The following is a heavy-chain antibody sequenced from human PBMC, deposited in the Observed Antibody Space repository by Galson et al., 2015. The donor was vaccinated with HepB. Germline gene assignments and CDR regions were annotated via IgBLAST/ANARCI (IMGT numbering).Heavy chain of an antibody. J-gene: IGHJ4*02. D-gene: IGHD4-17*01. CDR3: ARDKSNDYVLD. Sequence: SLRLSCAASGFTVSNNYMSWVRQAPGKGLEWVSIIYSGGSTYYADSVKGRFTISRDNSQNTLYLQMNSLRAEDTAVYYRARDKSNDYVLDWGQGTLVTVSS. V-gene: IGHV3-53*01. CDR1: GFTVSNNY. CDR2: IYSGGST.